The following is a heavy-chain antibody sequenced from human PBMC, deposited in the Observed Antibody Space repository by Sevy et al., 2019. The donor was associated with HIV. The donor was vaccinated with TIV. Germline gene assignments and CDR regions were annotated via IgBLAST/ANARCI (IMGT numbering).Heavy chain of an antibody. V-gene: IGHV1-3*01. CDR2: VHAGNGHT. J-gene: IGHJ4*02. Sequence: VSVKVSCKASGYTFSNNAIHWVRQAPGQRLEWMGWVHAGNGHTKFSEKFQDRVTISRDTSATTVYMDLTSLTSEDTAIYYCARGKAGIFGVVTGQFDYWGQGTLVTVSS. D-gene: IGHD3-3*01. CDR3: ARGKAGIFGVVTGQFDY. CDR1: GYTFSNNA.